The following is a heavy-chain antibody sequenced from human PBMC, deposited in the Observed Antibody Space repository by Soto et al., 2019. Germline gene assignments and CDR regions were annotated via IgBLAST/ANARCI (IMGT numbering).Heavy chain of an antibody. CDR1: GASISRGAYY. V-gene: IGHV4-31*03. CDR3: ARGVLANWGPENWFDP. Sequence: QVQLQESGPGLVKPSQTLSLTCSVSGASISRGAYYWSWIRQHPGKGLEWIGNIYYSGSAYYNPSLKGRVAISVDTSQNQFSLRLSSVTAADTAVYYCARGVLANWGPENWFDPWGQGTLVTVSS. J-gene: IGHJ5*02. CDR2: IYYSGSA. D-gene: IGHD7-27*01.